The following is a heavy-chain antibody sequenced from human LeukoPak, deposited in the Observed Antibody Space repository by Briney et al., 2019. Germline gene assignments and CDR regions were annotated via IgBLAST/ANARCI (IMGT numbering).Heavy chain of an antibody. Sequence: PGGSLRLSCAASGFTFSSHGMHWVRQAPGKGLEWVAVISYDGSNKWYADSVAGRITISRDNAKNTLYLQMNSLRIGDTAVYYCAKDRVRFPYYYDGSDCLPDSWGQGTLVTVSS. V-gene: IGHV3-30*18. CDR3: AKDRVRFPYYYDGSDCLPDS. D-gene: IGHD3-22*01. J-gene: IGHJ4*02. CDR2: ISYDGSNK. CDR1: GFTFSSHG.